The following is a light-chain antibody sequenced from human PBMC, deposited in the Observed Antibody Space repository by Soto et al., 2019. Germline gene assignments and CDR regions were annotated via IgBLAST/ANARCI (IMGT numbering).Light chain of an antibody. CDR2: DVS. J-gene: IGLJ1*01. CDR1: SSDVGGSNY. CDR3: SSYTSSSTYV. V-gene: IGLV2-14*03. Sequence: QSALTQPASVSGSPGQSITISCTGTSSDVGGSNYVSRYQQHPGKAPKLIIFDVSHRPSGFSNRFSGSKSGNTASLTISGLQAEDEADYYCSSYTSSSTYVFGTGTKLTVL.